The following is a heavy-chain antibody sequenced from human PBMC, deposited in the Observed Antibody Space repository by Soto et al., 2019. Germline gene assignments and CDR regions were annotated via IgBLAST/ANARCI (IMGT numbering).Heavy chain of an antibody. D-gene: IGHD2-2*01. Sequence: DVQLLESGGGLVQPGGSLRLSCAASGFTFSNYAMSWVRQAPGKGLEWVSTISGGGDSTHYADSVKGRFTISRDNSKNTLYLQVNSLRAEDTAAYYCAKRSLTPAAMKSPFDYWGQGTLVTVSS. CDR2: ISGGGDST. J-gene: IGHJ4*02. V-gene: IGHV3-23*01. CDR3: AKRSLTPAAMKSPFDY. CDR1: GFTFSNYA.